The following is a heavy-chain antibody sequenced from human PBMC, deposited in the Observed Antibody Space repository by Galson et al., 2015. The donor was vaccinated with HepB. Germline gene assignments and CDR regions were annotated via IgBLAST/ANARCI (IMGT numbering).Heavy chain of an antibody. CDR3: ARIMYGDYVGYFDP. V-gene: IGHV2-70*01. CDR2: IDWDDVK. CDR1: GFSLSTSGMC. D-gene: IGHD4-17*01. Sequence: PALVTPTQTLTLTCTFSGFSLSTSGMCVSWIRQPPGKALEWLDIIDWDDVKYYSTSLKTRLTISKDTSKSQVVLTMTNMDPVDTATYYCARIMYGDYVGYFDPWGQGTLVTVSS. J-gene: IGHJ5*02.